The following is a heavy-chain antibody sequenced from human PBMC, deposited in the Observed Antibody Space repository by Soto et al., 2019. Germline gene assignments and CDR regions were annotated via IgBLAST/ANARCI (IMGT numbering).Heavy chain of an antibody. J-gene: IGHJ6*02. CDR1: GFAFSSYA. V-gene: IGHV3-23*01. D-gene: IGHD2-21*02. CDR2: ISGSGGST. CDR3: AKSLWQQVTSNHAGWYGMDV. Sequence: GGSLRLSCAASGFAFSSYAMSWVRQAPGKGLEWVSAISGSGGSTYYADSVKGRFTISRDNSKNTLYLQMNSLRAEDTAVYYCAKSLWQQVTSNHAGWYGMDVWGQGTTVTVSS.